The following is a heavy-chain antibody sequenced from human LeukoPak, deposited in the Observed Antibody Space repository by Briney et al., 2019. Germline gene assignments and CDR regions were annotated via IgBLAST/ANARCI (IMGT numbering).Heavy chain of an antibody. V-gene: IGHV3-11*01. Sequence: GGSLRLSCAASGFTSSDYYMSWIRQAPGKGLEGVSYISSSGSTIYYADSVKGRFTISRDNAKNSLYLQMNSLRAEDTAVYYCARRRPGSYSDYFDYWGQGTLVTVSS. CDR3: ARRRPGSYSDYFDY. J-gene: IGHJ4*02. D-gene: IGHD1-26*01. CDR2: ISSSGSTI. CDR1: GFTSSDYY.